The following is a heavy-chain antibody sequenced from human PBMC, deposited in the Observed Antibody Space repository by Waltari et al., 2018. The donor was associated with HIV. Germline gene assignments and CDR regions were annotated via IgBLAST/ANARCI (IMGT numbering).Heavy chain of an antibody. V-gene: IGHV3-15*01. Sequence: EAQLVESGGDWVKPGGCLRLSCLVCGFTFRYRWLNWVRRTPGKWLEWVGRIRSKAEGGATEYAAVVKGRFTISRDDSNTTLFLQMNSLKVEDTGVYYCTTEEVYGSGTYLDYWGQGTRVTVS. D-gene: IGHD3-10*01. CDR1: GFTFRYRW. CDR2: IRSKAEGGAT. CDR3: TTEEVYGSGTYLDY. J-gene: IGHJ4*02.